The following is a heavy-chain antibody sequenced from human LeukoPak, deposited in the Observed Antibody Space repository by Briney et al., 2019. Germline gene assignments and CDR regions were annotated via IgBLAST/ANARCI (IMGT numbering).Heavy chain of an antibody. CDR2: ISWNSGSI. CDR1: GFTFDDYA. CDR3: ARVVRGALDI. Sequence: GGSLRLSCAASGFTFDDYAMHWVRQAPGKGLEWVSGISWNSGSIGYADSVKGRFTISRDNAKNTLYLQMNSLRAEDTAVYYCARVVRGALDIWGQGTMVTVSS. D-gene: IGHD3-10*01. V-gene: IGHV3-9*01. J-gene: IGHJ3*02.